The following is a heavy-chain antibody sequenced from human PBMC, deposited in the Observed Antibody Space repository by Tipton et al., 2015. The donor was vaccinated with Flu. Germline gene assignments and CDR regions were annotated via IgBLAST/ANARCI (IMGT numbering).Heavy chain of an antibody. V-gene: IGHV4-4*07. CDR1: GGSISSYY. J-gene: IGHJ6*03. CDR2: IYTSGST. Sequence: TLSLTCTVSGGSISSYYWSWIRQPPGKGLEWIGRIYTSGSTNYNPSLKSRVTMSVDTSKNQFSLKLSSVTAADTAVYYCARDVVDIVVANYYYYMDVWGKGTTVTVSS. D-gene: IGHD2-2*01. CDR3: ARDVVDIVVANYYYYMDV.